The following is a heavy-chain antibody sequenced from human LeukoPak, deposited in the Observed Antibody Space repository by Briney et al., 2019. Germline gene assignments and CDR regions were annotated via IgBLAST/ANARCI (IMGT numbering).Heavy chain of an antibody. V-gene: IGHV1-2*06. CDR2: INPNSGGT. Sequence: ASVKVSCKASGYTFTGYYMHWVRQAPGQGLEWMGRINPNSGGTNYAQKFQGRVTMTRDTSISTAYMELSRLRSDDTAVYYCARCSLDPDAFDTWGQGTMVTVSS. D-gene: IGHD3-10*02. CDR1: GYTFTGYY. J-gene: IGHJ3*02. CDR3: ARCSLDPDAFDT.